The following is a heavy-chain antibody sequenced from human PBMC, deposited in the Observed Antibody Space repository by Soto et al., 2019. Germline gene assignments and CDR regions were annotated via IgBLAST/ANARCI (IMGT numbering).Heavy chain of an antibody. V-gene: IGHV4-34*01. D-gene: IGHD2-8*02. J-gene: IGHJ2*01. CDR2: INHSGST. Sequence: SETLSLTCTVSGGSISSYYWTWIRHPPGTGLEWIGEINHSGSTNYNPSLKSRVTISVDTSKNQFSLKLTSVTAADTAVYYCARDKITGHGGLGGDLLWG. CDR1: GGSISSYY. CDR3: ARDKITGHGGLGGDLL.